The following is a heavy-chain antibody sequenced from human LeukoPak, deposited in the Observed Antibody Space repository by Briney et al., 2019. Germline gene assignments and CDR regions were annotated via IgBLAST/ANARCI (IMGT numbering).Heavy chain of an antibody. CDR2: INHSGST. CDR3: ARGLGDSSGHYGYFDY. CDR1: GGSFSGYY. D-gene: IGHD3-22*01. Sequence: SETVSLTCAVYGGSFSGYYWSWIRQPPGKGLEWIGEINHSGSTHYNPSLKSRVTISVDTSKNQFSLKLSSVTAADTAVYYCARGLGDSSGHYGYFDYWGQGTLVTVSS. V-gene: IGHV4-34*01. J-gene: IGHJ4*02.